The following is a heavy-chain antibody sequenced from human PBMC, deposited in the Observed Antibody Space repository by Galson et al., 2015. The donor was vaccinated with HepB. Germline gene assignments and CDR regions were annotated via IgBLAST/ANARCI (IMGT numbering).Heavy chain of an antibody. V-gene: IGHV3-30*18. Sequence: EWVAVISNAGTEEHYGDSVKGRFTISRDNSKNTLYLQMNTLRPEDTAVYYCAKVGEWCSRTRCYEVNNGMDVWGQGTTVIVSS. J-gene: IGHJ6*02. D-gene: IGHD2-2*01. CDR3: AKVGEWCSRTRCYEVNNGMDV. CDR2: ISNAGTEE.